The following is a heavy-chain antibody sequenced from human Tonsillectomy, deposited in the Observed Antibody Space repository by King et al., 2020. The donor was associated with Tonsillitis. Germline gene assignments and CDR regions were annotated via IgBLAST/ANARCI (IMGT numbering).Heavy chain of an antibody. J-gene: IGHJ4*02. CDR3: ASVGVKGHMDD. Sequence: VQLVESGGGLVQPGGSLRLSCAASGFTFSNYWMHWVRQAPGKGLVWVSRINHDGSNTTYADSVKGRFTVSRDNAKNTLYLQMNSLRTEDTAVYYCASVGVKGHMDDWGQGTLVTVSS. CDR1: GFTFSNYW. CDR2: INHDGSNT. D-gene: IGHD3-10*01. V-gene: IGHV3-74*01.